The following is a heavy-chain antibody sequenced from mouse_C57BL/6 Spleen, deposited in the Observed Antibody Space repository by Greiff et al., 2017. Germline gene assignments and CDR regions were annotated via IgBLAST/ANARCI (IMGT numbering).Heavy chain of an antibody. CDR3: ARNGNDYDGEGFAY. V-gene: IGHV2-2*01. CDR1: GFSLTSYG. D-gene: IGHD2-4*01. J-gene: IGHJ3*01. Sequence: QVQLQQSGPGLVQPSQSLSITCTVSGFSLTSYGVHWVRQSPGKGLEWLGVIWSGGSTDYNAAFISRLIISKDNSKSQVFFKMNSLQADDTAIYYCARNGNDYDGEGFAYWGQGTLVTVSA. CDR2: IWSGGST.